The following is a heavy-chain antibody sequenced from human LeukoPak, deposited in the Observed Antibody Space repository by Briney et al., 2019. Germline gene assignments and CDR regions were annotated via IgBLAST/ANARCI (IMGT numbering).Heavy chain of an antibody. CDR1: GFTISSHW. D-gene: IGHD5-18*01. V-gene: IGHV3-74*01. Sequence: GGSLRLSCAASGFTISSHWMHWVRQGPGKGLVWVSRINRDGSSINYGDSVKGRFTISRDNAKNTLYPQMHCLRAEDTAVYYCARENTTMVESSRLDSWGQGTLVTVSS. CDR2: INRDGSSI. CDR3: ARENTTMVESSRLDS. J-gene: IGHJ4*02.